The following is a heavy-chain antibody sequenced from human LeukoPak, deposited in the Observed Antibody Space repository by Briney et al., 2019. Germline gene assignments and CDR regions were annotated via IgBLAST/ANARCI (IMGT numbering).Heavy chain of an antibody. Sequence: HGESLKISCKGSGYSFTSYWIGWMRQMPGKGLEWMGIIYPGDSDTRYSPSFQGQVTISADKSISTAYLQWSSLKASDTAMYYCARQYSSSWSWFDPWGQGTLVTVSS. V-gene: IGHV5-51*01. CDR3: ARQYSSSWSWFDP. CDR2: IYPGDSDT. J-gene: IGHJ5*02. D-gene: IGHD6-13*01. CDR1: GYSFTSYW.